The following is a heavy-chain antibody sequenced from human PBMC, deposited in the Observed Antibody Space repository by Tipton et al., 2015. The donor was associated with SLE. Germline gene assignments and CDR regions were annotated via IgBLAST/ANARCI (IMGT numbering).Heavy chain of an antibody. J-gene: IGHJ4*02. V-gene: IGHV3-9*01. CDR1: GFTFDDYA. CDR2: ISWNGDTI. D-gene: IGHD5-12*01. Sequence: SLRLSCAASGFTFDDYALDWVRQAPGKGLEWVSGISWNGDTIAYADSVKGRFTISRDNAKKSLYLQMNSLRVEDTAVYYCAKVAPYDLNEYFFDLWGQGTLVTVSS. CDR3: AKVAPYDLNEYFFDL.